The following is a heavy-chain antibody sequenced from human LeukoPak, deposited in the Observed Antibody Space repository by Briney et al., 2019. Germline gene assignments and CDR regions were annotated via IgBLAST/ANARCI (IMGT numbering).Heavy chain of an antibody. J-gene: IGHJ6*02. Sequence: GASVKVSCKASGYTFTSYDINWVRQATGQGLEWMGWMNPNSGNTGYAQKFQGRVTMTRNTSISTAYMEPSSLRSEDTAVYYCARGRFDDFWSGYPQTYGMDVWGQGTTVTVSS. V-gene: IGHV1-8*01. CDR3: ARGRFDDFWSGYPQTYGMDV. CDR2: MNPNSGNT. D-gene: IGHD3-3*01. CDR1: GYTFTSYD.